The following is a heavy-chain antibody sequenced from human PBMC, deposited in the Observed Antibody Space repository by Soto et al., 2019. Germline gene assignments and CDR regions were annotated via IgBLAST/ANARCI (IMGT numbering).Heavy chain of an antibody. CDR1: GGTFSSYT. CDR2: IIPILGIA. D-gene: IGHD2-2*01. V-gene: IGHV1-69*02. J-gene: IGHJ6*03. Sequence: QVQLVQSGAEVKKPGSSVKVSCKASGGTFSSYTISWVRQAPGQGLEWMGRIIPILGIANYAQKFQGRVTITADKSTSTAYMELSSLRSEDTAVYYCARSPSYCSSTSCYQPHYYYYYMDVWGKGTTVTVYS. CDR3: ARSPSYCSSTSCYQPHYYYYYMDV.